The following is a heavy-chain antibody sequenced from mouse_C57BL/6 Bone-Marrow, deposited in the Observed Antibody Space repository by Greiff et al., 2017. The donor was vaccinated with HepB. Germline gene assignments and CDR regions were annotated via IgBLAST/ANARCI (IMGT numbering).Heavy chain of an antibody. Sequence: VQLQQSGPVLVKPGASVKMSCKASGYTFTDYYMNWVKQSHGKSLEWIGVINPYNGGTSYNQKFKGKATLTVDKSSSTAYMELNSLTSEDSAVYYCARKELTGTFRAMDYWGQGTSVTVSS. J-gene: IGHJ4*01. CDR1: GYTFTDYY. CDR2: INPYNGGT. V-gene: IGHV1-19*01. CDR3: ARKELTGTFRAMDY. D-gene: IGHD4-1*01.